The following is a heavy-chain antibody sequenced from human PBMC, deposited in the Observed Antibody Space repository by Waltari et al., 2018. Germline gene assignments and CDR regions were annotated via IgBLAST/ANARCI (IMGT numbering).Heavy chain of an antibody. J-gene: IGHJ4*02. Sequence: EVQLVESGGGLIQPGGSLRLSCAASVFIVVSNYMSGVRQAPGRGLEWVSLIYSGGSTYYADSVKGRFTISRDNSKNTLYLQMDSLSVEDTAVYYCARWQQWPVRAFDYWGQGTLVTVSS. CDR2: IYSGGST. D-gene: IGHD6-19*01. CDR1: VFIVVSNY. CDR3: ARWQQWPVRAFDY. V-gene: IGHV3-53*01.